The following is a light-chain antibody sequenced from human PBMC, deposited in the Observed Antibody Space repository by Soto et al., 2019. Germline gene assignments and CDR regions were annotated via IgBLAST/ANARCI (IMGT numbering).Light chain of an antibody. CDR1: QSVGIS. Sequence: DIVLTQSPGTLSLSPGERATLSCRASQSVGISLSCYQHKSGQPPRLLIYSAFNRANGIPERFSGSGAGTDFTLTISRLEHEDFAVYSCHQFGSFPRTFGQGTQVVIK. CDR2: SAF. J-gene: IGKJ1*01. V-gene: IGKV3-20*01. CDR3: HQFGSFPRT.